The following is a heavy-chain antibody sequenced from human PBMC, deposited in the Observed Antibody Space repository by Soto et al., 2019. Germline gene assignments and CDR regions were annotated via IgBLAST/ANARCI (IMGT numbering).Heavy chain of an antibody. CDR2: ISSSSSYI. Sequence: GGSLRLSCAASGFTFSSYSMNWVRQAPGKGLEWVSSISSSSSYIYYADSVKGRFTISRDNAKNSLYLQMNSLRAEDTAVYYCARDPIPTGAGGAFDIWGQGTMVTVSS. CDR3: ARDPIPTGAGGAFDI. V-gene: IGHV3-21*01. D-gene: IGHD7-27*01. CDR1: GFTFSSYS. J-gene: IGHJ3*02.